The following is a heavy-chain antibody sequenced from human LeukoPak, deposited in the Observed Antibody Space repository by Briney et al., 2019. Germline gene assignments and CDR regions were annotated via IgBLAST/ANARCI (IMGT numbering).Heavy chain of an antibody. Sequence: GGSLRLSCAASGFTFSSYAMSWVRQAPGKGLEWVAAISGSGSSTYYADSGKGRFIISRDNSKNTLYQQMNSLRAEDTAVYYCAKAPMVRGAVFDYWGQGTLVTVSS. D-gene: IGHD3-10*01. CDR2: ISGSGSST. CDR3: AKAPMVRGAVFDY. CDR1: GFTFSSYA. J-gene: IGHJ4*02. V-gene: IGHV3-23*01.